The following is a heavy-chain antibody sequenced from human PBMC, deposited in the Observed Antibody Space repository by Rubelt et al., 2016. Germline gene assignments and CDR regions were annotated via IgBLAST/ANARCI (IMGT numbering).Heavy chain of an antibody. J-gene: IGHJ4*02. CDR2: IKSKTDGGTT. CDR3: TTVGLDY. V-gene: IGHV3-15*01. Sequence: ESGPGLVKPSETLSLTCAVYGGSFSGYYWSWIRQPPGKGLEWVGRIKSKTDGGTTDYAAPVKGRFTISRDDSKNTLYLQMNSLKTEDTAVYYCTTVGLDYWGQGTLVTVSS. CDR1: GGSFSGYY.